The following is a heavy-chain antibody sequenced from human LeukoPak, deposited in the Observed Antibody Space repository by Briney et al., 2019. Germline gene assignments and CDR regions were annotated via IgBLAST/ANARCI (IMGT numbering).Heavy chain of an antibody. CDR2: INWNGGTT. V-gene: IGHV3-20*04. CDR3: AREPLLDNYYSYMDV. J-gene: IGHJ6*03. Sequence: GGSLRLSCAASGFTFSSYWMSWVRQAPGKGLEWVSGINWNGGTTDYADSVKGRFTISRDNAKNSLYLQMNSLRPEDTALYYCAREPLLDNYYSYMDVWGKGTTVTVFS. CDR1: GFTFSSYW. D-gene: IGHD1-26*01.